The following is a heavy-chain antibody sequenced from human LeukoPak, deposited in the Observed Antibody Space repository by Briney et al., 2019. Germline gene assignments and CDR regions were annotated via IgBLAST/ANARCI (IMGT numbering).Heavy chain of an antibody. CDR3: VKGFCSSPSCAFDY. CDR2: ISYDGSDK. CDR1: GFTFSRYG. J-gene: IGHJ4*02. V-gene: IGHV3-30*18. D-gene: IGHD2-2*01. Sequence: GGSLRLSCAASGFTFSRYGMHWVRQAPGKGLEWVAVISYDGSDKYYADSVKGRFTISRDNSKNTLYLQMNSLRDEDTAVYYCVKGFCSSPSCAFDYWGQGTLVTVSS.